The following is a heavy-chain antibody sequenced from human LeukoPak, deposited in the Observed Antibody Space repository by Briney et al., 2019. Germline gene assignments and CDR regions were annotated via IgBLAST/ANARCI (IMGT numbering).Heavy chain of an antibody. CDR3: AKGRRGSSYVHYFDT. CDR2: ISFHGTNE. Sequence: GESLKISCTASGFNFSAYGMHWVRQAPGKGLDWEAVISFHGTNEYYADSVKGRFTISRDNSNNTLYLQMNSVRAEDTAVYYCAKGRRGSSYVHYFDTWGQGTLVTVSS. V-gene: IGHV3-30*18. J-gene: IGHJ1*01. D-gene: IGHD3-22*01. CDR1: GFNFSAYG.